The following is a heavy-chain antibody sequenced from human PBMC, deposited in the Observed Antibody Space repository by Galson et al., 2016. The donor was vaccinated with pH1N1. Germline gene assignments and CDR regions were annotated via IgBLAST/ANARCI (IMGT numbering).Heavy chain of an antibody. Sequence: SVKVSCKAAGGPFTTYAITWLRQAPGQGLEWMGGINPIFDTPNYAQKFQGRLTITTDESTGTAYMELGSLTSVDTAIYYYAKDGGIGGGFDPWGQGTLVTVSS. CDR2: INPIFDTP. D-gene: IGHD3-16*01. CDR3: AKDGGIGGGFDP. CDR1: GGPFTTYA. J-gene: IGHJ5*02. V-gene: IGHV1-69*05.